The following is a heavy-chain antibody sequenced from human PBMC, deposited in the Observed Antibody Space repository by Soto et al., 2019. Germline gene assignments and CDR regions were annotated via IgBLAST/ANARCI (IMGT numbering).Heavy chain of an antibody. CDR2: IRSKANSYAT. Sequence: EVQLVESGGGLVQPGGSLKLSCAASGFTFSGSAMHWVRQASGKGLEWVGRIRSKANSYATAYAASVKGRFTISRDDSKNTAYLQMNSLKTEDTAVYYCTTDYDFWSGYWSHYYGMDVWGQGTTVTVSS. CDR1: GFTFSGSA. D-gene: IGHD3-3*01. J-gene: IGHJ6*02. V-gene: IGHV3-73*02. CDR3: TTDYDFWSGYWSHYYGMDV.